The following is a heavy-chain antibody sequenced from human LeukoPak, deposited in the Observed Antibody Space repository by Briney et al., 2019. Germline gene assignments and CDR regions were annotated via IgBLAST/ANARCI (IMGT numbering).Heavy chain of an antibody. Sequence: GGSLRLSCAASGFAFSSCWMSCVRQAPGSGLEWVANIQQSGGATHYVDSVKGRFTISRDNAKSSLYLQLSSLRVEDTAVYYCARDAYASGSHDYWGQGTLVTVSS. D-gene: IGHD3-10*01. CDR3: ARDAYASGSHDY. J-gene: IGHJ4*02. CDR2: IQQSGGAT. CDR1: GFAFSSCW. V-gene: IGHV3-7*04.